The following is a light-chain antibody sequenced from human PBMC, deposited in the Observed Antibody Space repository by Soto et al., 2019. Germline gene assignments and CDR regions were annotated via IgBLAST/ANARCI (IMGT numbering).Light chain of an antibody. J-gene: IGKJ5*01. CDR1: QDIRGA. CDR2: DVS. Sequence: AIQVTQSPSSLSASVGDRVTITCRASQDIRGALAWYQQKPGKAPNLLIYDVSTLESGVPSRFSGSDSGTEFTLTISSLQPEEFGTYYCQQFNSYPITFGHGTRLEIK. V-gene: IGKV1-13*02. CDR3: QQFNSYPIT.